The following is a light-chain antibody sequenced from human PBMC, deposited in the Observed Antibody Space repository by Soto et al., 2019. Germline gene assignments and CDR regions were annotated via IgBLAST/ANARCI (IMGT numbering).Light chain of an antibody. J-gene: IGLJ2*01. CDR2: EVN. CDR3: CSFAGNNNNL. V-gene: IGLV2-8*01. CDR1: SSDIGAYNY. Sequence: QSALTQPPSASGSPGQSVTISCTGTSSDIGAYNYVSWYQQHPGKAPKLIISEVNRRPSGVPDRFSGSKSGNTASLTVSGLQAEDEADYYCCSFAGNNNNLFGGGTKLTVL.